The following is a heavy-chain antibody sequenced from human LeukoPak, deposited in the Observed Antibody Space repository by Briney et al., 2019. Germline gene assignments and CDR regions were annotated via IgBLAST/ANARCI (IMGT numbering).Heavy chain of an antibody. CDR3: ATWDIVVVPAANSGSTQFDY. Sequence: GGSLRLSCAASGFSFSSYWMHWVRQAPGKGLVWVARIKSDGSSTDYADYVKGRFTISRDNAKNTLYLQMNSLRAEDTAVYYCATWDIVVVPAANSGSTQFDYWGQGTLVTVSS. J-gene: IGHJ4*02. CDR2: IKSDGSST. CDR1: GFSFSSYW. V-gene: IGHV3-74*01. D-gene: IGHD2-2*01.